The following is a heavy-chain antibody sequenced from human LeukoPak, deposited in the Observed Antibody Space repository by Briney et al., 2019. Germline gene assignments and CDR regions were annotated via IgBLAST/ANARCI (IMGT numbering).Heavy chain of an antibody. J-gene: IGHJ4*02. V-gene: IGHV3-7*03. CDR1: GFTFSSYW. CDR3: AREDTIAVAGRGFDY. Sequence: GGSLRLSCAASGFTFSSYWMSWVRQAPGKGLEWVANIKQDGSEKYYVDSVKGRFTISRDNAKNSLYLQMNSLRAEDTAVYYCAREDTIAVAGRGFDYWGQGTLVTVSS. D-gene: IGHD6-19*01. CDR2: IKQDGSEK.